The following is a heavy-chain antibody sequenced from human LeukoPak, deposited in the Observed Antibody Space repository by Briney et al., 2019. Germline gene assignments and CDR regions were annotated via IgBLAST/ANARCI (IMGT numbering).Heavy chain of an antibody. D-gene: IGHD2-15*01. CDR2: MNPNSGNT. J-gene: IGHJ4*02. CDR3: ARGAPGSYCSGGSCPYFDY. Sequence: ASVKVSCKASAYTFTSYDINWVRQATGQGLEWMGWMNPNSGNTGYAQKFQGRVTMTRNTSIGTAYMELSSLRSEDTAVYYCARGAPGSYCSGGSCPYFDYWGQGTLISVSS. CDR1: AYTFTSYD. V-gene: IGHV1-8*01.